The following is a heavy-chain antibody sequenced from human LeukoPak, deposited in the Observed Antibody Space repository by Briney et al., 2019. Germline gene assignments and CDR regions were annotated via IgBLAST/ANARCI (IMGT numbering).Heavy chain of an antibody. CDR3: ARSRLELPGFDY. Sequence: ASVKVSCKASGYTFTNYAMHWVSQAPGQRLDWMGWINAGNGNTKYSQEFQGRVTITRDTSASTAYMQLSSLRSEDMAVYYCARSRLELPGFDYWGQGTLVTVSS. V-gene: IGHV1-3*03. J-gene: IGHJ4*02. CDR1: GYTFTNYA. D-gene: IGHD1-7*01. CDR2: INAGNGNT.